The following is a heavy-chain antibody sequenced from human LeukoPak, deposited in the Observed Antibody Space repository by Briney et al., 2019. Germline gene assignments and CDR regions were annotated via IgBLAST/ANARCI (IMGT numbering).Heavy chain of an antibody. J-gene: IGHJ4*02. CDR3: ARALYSSSWYFDY. CDR2: IYHSGST. V-gene: IGHV4-38-2*01. D-gene: IGHD6-13*01. Sequence: SETLSLTCAVSGYSISSGYYWGWIRQPPGKGLEWIGIIYHSGSTYYNPSLKSRVIISVDTPKNQFSLRLSSVTAADTAIYYCARALYSSSWYFDYWGQGTLVTVSS. CDR1: GYSISSGYY.